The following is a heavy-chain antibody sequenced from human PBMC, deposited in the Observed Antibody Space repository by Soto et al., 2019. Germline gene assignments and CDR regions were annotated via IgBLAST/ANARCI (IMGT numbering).Heavy chain of an antibody. J-gene: IGHJ4*02. CDR3: ASPKAIFGVYPFDY. Sequence: GASVKVSCKASGGTFSSYAISWVRQAPGQGLEWMGGIIPIFGTANYAQKFQGRVTITADESTSTAHMELSSLRSEDTAVYYCASPKAIFGVYPFDYWGQGTLVTVSS. D-gene: IGHD3-3*01. CDR1: GGTFSSYA. V-gene: IGHV1-69*13. CDR2: IIPIFGTA.